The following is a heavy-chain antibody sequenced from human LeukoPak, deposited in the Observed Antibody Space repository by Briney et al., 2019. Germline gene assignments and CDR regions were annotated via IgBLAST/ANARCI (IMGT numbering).Heavy chain of an antibody. V-gene: IGHV5-51*01. J-gene: IGHJ4*02. CDR2: IYPGDSDT. Sequence: GESLKISCKGSGYSFTSYWIGWGRQMPGKGLEWMGIIYPGDSDTRYSPSFQGQVTISADKSISTAYLQWSSLKASDTAMYYCARQSRSYGYDFDYWGQRTLVTVSS. D-gene: IGHD5-18*01. CDR1: GYSFTSYW. CDR3: ARQSRSYGYDFDY.